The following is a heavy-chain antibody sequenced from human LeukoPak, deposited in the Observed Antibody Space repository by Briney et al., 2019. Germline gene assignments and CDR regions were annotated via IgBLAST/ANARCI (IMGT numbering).Heavy chain of an antibody. CDR1: GYTFTGYY. CDR2: INPNSGGT. V-gene: IGHV1-2*02. D-gene: IGHD1-26*01. CDR3: ARAASSGCYYLYYYYYMDV. J-gene: IGHJ6*03. Sequence: SVTLSCTPSGYTFTGYYMHWVRQAPGQGLEWMGWINPNSGGTNYAQTLQGRVTMTRDTSISTAYMELSRLRSDDTAVYYCARAASSGCYYLYYYYYMDVWGKGTTVTVSS.